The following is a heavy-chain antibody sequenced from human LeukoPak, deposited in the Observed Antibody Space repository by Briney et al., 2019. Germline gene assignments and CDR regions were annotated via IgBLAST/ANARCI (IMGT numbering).Heavy chain of an antibody. CDR3: ARGGSGGSFHAAG. J-gene: IGHJ4*02. CDR1: GYTFTGYY. D-gene: IGHD2/OR15-2a*01. V-gene: IGHV1-2*02. CDR2: INPNSGGT. Sequence: ASVKVSCEASGYTFTGYYIHWVRQAPGQGLEWMGWINPNSGGTNYAQKFQGRVTMTRDTSISTAYMELCRLRSDDTAVYYCARGGSGGSFHAAGWGQGTLVTVSS.